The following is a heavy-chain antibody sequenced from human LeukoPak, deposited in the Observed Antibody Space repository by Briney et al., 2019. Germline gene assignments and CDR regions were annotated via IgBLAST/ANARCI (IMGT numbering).Heavy chain of an antibody. D-gene: IGHD3-10*01. CDR1: GGSFSGYY. J-gene: IGHJ4*02. CDR2: INHSGST. V-gene: IGHV4-34*01. CDR3: PRGRGWYYAQYYFDY. Sequence: SETLSLTCAAYGGSFSGYYWSWIRPPPGKGLEWIGEINHSGSTNYNPSLKSRVTMSLDSSKNQFSLELNSVTAADTAVYYCPRGRGWYYAQYYFDYWGQGTLVTVSS.